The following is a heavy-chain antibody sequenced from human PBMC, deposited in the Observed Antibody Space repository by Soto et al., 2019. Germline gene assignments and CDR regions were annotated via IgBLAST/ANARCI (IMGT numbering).Heavy chain of an antibody. D-gene: IGHD3-22*01. CDR3: ARGGYYYENRGQNAYEC. CDR1: VVSITGSY. Sequence: SETLSLTCSFSVVSITGSYWSCVRHPPGKGLEWIGYIYYGGSTYYNPSLKSRATISGDTSKNQFSLKLSSVTAADTAVYYCARGGYYYENRGQNAYECWGQGSRVIVSS. V-gene: IGHV4-59*06. CDR2: IYYGGST. J-gene: IGHJ4*01.